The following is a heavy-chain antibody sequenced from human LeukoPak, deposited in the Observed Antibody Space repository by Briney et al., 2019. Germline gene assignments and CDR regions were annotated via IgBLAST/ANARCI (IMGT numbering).Heavy chain of an antibody. J-gene: IGHJ4*02. D-gene: IGHD6-19*01. Sequence: GGSLRLSCAASGFSVSSNHMSWVRQAPGKGLEWVSVIYSAGSTDYADSVKGRFTISRDNSKNTLHLQMNSLRAGDTAVYYCANPGRYSSGWVFPPSFDYWGQGTLVTVSS. CDR2: IYSAGST. V-gene: IGHV3-66*01. CDR1: GFSVSSNH. CDR3: ANPGRYSSGWVFPPSFDY.